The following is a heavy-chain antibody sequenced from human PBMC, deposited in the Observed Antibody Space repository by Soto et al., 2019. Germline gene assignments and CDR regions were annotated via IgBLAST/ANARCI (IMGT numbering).Heavy chain of an antibody. Sequence: PGGSLSLSCEASGFLLSVSAVHWVRQASGKGLEWVGRIRNKANNYATAYAASVKGGFTVSRDDSKNTAYLQMNSLKTEDSAVYYCTRLEYDVDVWGQGTTVTVSS. J-gene: IGHJ6*02. CDR3: TRLEYDVDV. CDR2: IRNKANNYAT. V-gene: IGHV3-73*01. CDR1: GFLLSVSA.